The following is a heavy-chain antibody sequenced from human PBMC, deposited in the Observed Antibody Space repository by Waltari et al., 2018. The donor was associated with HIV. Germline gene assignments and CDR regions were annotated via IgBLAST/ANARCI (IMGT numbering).Heavy chain of an antibody. Sequence: EVQLVESGGDLVQPGGSLRLSCAASGFTVSSSYMSWVRQAPGEGLGWVSVMDSNGTTYYAGSVKGRFTISRDNSKNTLYLQMSSLRGEDTAVYYCARQRNWNEDFDDWGQGTLVTVSS. D-gene: IGHD1-1*01. CDR1: GFTVSSSY. CDR3: ARQRNWNEDFDD. V-gene: IGHV3-66*04. CDR2: MDSNGTT. J-gene: IGHJ4*02.